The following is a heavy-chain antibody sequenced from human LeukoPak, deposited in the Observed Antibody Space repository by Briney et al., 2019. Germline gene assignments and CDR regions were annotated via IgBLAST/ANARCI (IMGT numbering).Heavy chain of an antibody. Sequence: GGSLRLSCAASGFTFSSYGMHWVRQAPGKGLEWVAVIWYDGSNKYYADSVKGRFTISRDNSKNTLYLQMNSLRAEDTAVYYYARDGGVGGSYFEGAFDIWGQGTMVTVSS. CDR2: IWYDGSNK. J-gene: IGHJ3*02. CDR3: ARDGGVGGSYFEGAFDI. D-gene: IGHD1-26*01. CDR1: GFTFSSYG. V-gene: IGHV3-33*01.